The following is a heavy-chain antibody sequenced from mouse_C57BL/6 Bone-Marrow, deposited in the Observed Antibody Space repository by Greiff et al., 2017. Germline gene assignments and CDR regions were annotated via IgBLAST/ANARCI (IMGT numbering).Heavy chain of an antibody. V-gene: IGHV1-64*01. J-gene: IGHJ4*01. D-gene: IGHD1-1*02. CDR1: GYTFTSYW. CDR3: ARGPFGGYPYYYAMAY. Sequence: QVQLKQSGAELARPGASVTLSCKASGYTFTSYWMHWVKQRPGQGLEWIGMIHPNSGSTNYNEKFKSKATLTVDKSSSTAYMQLSSLISEDSAVYYCARGPFGGYPYYYAMAYVAQGTSVPVAS. CDR2: IHPNSGST.